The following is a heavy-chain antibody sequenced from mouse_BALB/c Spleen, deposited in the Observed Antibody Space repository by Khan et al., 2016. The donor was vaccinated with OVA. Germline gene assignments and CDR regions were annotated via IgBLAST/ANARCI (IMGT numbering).Heavy chain of an antibody. Sequence: VQLQQPGPELVKPGASVKVSCKASGYSFTDYNMFWVKQSHGKSFEWIGYIDPYNGGTSYNQKFKGKASLTVDKSSSPAFMHLSSLTSEDSAVYYCSRTDYYGSSYYFGYWGQGTTLTVSS. D-gene: IGHD1-1*01. V-gene: IGHV1S135*01. J-gene: IGHJ2*01. CDR3: SRTDYYGSSYYFGY. CDR2: IDPYNGGT. CDR1: GYSFTDYN.